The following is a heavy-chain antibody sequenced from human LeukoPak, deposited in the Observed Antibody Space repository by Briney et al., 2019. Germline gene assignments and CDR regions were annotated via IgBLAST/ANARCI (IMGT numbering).Heavy chain of an antibody. D-gene: IGHD5-18*01. V-gene: IGHV1-2*02. CDR3: ARSTQLWLKLDY. J-gene: IGHJ4*02. Sequence: ASVKVSCKASGYTFTGYYMHLVRQAPGQGLEWMGWINPNSGGTNYAQKLQGRVTMTTDTSTSTAYMELRSLRSDDTAVYYCARSTQLWLKLDYWGQGTLVTVSS. CDR2: INPNSGGT. CDR1: GYTFTGYY.